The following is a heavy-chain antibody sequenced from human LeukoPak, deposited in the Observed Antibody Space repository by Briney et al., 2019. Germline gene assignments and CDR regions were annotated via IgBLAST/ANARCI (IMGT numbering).Heavy chain of an antibody. D-gene: IGHD5-12*01. V-gene: IGHV3-30*03. CDR1: GFTFSSYG. Sequence: GGSLRLSCAASGFTFSSYGMHWVRQAPGKGLEWVAVISYDGSNKYYADSVKGRFTISRDNAKNSLYLQMNSLRAEDTAVYYCARVVNSGYDYHFDSWGQGTLVTVSS. J-gene: IGHJ4*02. CDR3: ARVVNSGYDYHFDS. CDR2: ISYDGSNK.